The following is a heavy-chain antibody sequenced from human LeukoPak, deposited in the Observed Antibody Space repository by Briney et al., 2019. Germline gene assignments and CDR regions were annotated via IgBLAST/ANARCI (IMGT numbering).Heavy chain of an antibody. D-gene: IGHD5-12*01. CDR1: GYTFTSYD. CDR2: MNPNTGNT. J-gene: IGHJ4*02. Sequence: GASVKVSCKASGYTFTSYDINWVRQATGQGLEWMGWMNPNTGNTGYAQKFQGRVTMTRDTSISTAYMELSSLRSEDTAVYYCARRLRLRQHFDYWGQGTPVTVSS. V-gene: IGHV1-8*01. CDR3: ARRLRLRQHFDY.